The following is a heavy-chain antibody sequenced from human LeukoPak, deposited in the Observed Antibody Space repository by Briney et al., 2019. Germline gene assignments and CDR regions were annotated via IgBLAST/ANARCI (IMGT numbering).Heavy chain of an antibody. V-gene: IGHV4-34*01. CDR3: ARVSYGRLDY. D-gene: IGHD3-10*01. CDR1: GGSFSGYY. Sequence: SETLSLTCAVYGGSFSGYYWSWIRQPPGKGLEWIGEINHSGSTNYNPSLKSRVTISVDTSKHQFSLKLSSVTAADTAVYYCARVSYGRLDYWGQGILVTVSS. CDR2: INHSGST. J-gene: IGHJ4*02.